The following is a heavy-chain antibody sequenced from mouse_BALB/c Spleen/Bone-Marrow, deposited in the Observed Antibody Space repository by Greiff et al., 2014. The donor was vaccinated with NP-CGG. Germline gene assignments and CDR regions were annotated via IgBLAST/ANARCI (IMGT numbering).Heavy chain of an antibody. CDR2: IDPANGDT. J-gene: IGHJ1*01. CDR3: TKPSFYYGSSYWYFDV. D-gene: IGHD1-1*01. Sequence: SGAGLAKPGASVKLSCTASGFNIKDTYMHWVKQRPEQGLEWIGRIDPANGDTKYDPKFQGKATITADTSSNTAYLQLSSLTSEDTAVYYCTKPSFYYGSSYWYFDVWGAGTTVTVSS. V-gene: IGHV14-3*02. CDR1: GFNIKDTY.